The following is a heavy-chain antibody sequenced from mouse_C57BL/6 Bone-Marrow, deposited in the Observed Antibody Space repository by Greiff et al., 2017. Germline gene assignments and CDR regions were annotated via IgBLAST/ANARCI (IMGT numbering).Heavy chain of an antibody. CDR2: INPKNGGT. CDR3: ASARLLRFYFDF. D-gene: IGHD1-1*01. V-gene: IGHV1-22*01. CDR1: GYTFTDYY. Sequence: EVQLQESGPELVKPGASVKMSCKASGYTFTDYYMHWVKQSHGKSLEWIGYINPKNGGTSYNQKFKGKATLTVNTSSSTAYMELRSLTSEDAAVYYGASARLLRFYFDFWGTGTTVTVSS. J-gene: IGHJ1*03.